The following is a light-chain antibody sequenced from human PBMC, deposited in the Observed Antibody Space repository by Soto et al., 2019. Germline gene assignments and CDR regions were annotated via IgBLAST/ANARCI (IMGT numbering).Light chain of an antibody. V-gene: IGKV1-39*01. J-gene: IGKJ1*01. CDR2: AAS. CDR3: QQSYSTPRT. CDR1: QTISSY. Sequence: IQITQSPSSLSASVGDRVTITCRASQTISSYLNWYQQKPGKVPKLLIYAASSLQSGVPSRFSGSGSGTDFTLTISSLQPADFATYYCQQSYSTPRTFGQGTKVDIK.